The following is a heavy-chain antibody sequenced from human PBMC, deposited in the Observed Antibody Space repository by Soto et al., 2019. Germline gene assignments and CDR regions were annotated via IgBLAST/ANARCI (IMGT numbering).Heavy chain of an antibody. CDR1: GYTFTSYE. V-gene: IGHV1-46*01. D-gene: IGHD5-12*01. J-gene: IGHJ4*02. Sequence: QVQLVQSGAEVKKPGASVKVSCKASGYTFTSYEMYWVRQAPGQGLEWMGIISPSDGITTYAQKFQGRATXTXDXXTSTVYMELGSLRSEDTAVYYCARDRRDGSNTFDYWGQGTLVTVSS. CDR3: ARDRRDGSNTFDY. CDR2: ISPSDGIT.